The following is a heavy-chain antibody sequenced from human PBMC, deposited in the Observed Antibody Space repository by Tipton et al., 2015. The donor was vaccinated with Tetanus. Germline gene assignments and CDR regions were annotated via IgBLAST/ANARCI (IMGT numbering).Heavy chain of an antibody. CDR3: AREADCSGGSCFSGDFDN. D-gene: IGHD2-15*01. CDR2: SWYDGTDQ. V-gene: IGHV3-33*01. CDR1: GFIFSSYG. J-gene: IGHJ4*02. Sequence: SLRLSCAASGFIFSSYGIHWARQAPGKGLEWVAVSWYDGTDQYYADSVKGRFTLSRDNSKNTLYLEMNSLRAEDTALYYCAREADCSGGSCFSGDFDNWGQGTQATVSS.